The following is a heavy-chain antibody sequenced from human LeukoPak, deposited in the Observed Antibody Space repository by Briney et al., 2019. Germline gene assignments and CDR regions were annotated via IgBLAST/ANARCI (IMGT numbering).Heavy chain of an antibody. CDR1: GFTVSSNY. CDR3: AKNSGSYDLHY. J-gene: IGHJ4*02. CDR2: IYSGGST. Sequence: GGSLRLSCAASGFTVSSNYMSWVRQAPGKGLEWVSVIYSGGSTYYADSVKGRFTISRDNSKNTLYLQMNSLRAEDTAVYYCAKNSGSYDLHYWGQGTLVTVSS. D-gene: IGHD1-26*01. V-gene: IGHV3-53*01.